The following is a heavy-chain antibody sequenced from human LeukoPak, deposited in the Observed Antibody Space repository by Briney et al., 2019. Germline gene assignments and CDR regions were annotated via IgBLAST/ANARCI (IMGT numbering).Heavy chain of an antibody. Sequence: GGSLRLSCAASGFTFSSYGMHWVRQAPGKGLEWVAVISYDGSNKYYADSVKGRFTISRDNSKNTLYLQMNSLRAEDTAVYYCAKDPGFGEFPPDYWGRGTLVTVSS. V-gene: IGHV3-30*18. CDR2: ISYDGSNK. D-gene: IGHD3-10*01. J-gene: IGHJ4*02. CDR1: GFTFSSYG. CDR3: AKDPGFGEFPPDY.